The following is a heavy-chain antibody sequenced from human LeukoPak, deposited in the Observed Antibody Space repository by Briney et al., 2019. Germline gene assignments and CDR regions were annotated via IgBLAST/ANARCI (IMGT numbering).Heavy chain of an antibody. D-gene: IGHD3-9*01. J-gene: IGHJ5*02. CDR3: ARRYFDRSNSNWFDP. Sequence: GGSLRLSCAASGFTFSSYSMNWVRQAPGKGLEWVSSISSSSSYIYYADSVKGRFTISRDNAKNSLYLQMNSLRAEDTAVYYCARRYFDRSNSNWFDPWGQGTLVTVSS. CDR2: ISSSSSYI. V-gene: IGHV3-21*01. CDR1: GFTFSSYS.